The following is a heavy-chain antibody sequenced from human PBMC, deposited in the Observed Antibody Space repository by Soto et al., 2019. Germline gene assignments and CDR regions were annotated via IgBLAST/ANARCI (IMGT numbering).Heavy chain of an antibody. V-gene: IGHV3-72*01. Sequence: EVQLVESGGGLVQPGGSLRVSCAASGFTFSDHDMDWVRQAPGKGLEWDGRIQNRGHNYIPESAASVPGRITISRDDSKTSFYLQMNSLKTEDTAVYYCARDASNVHYFDYWGQGTLVTVSS. CDR3: ARDASNVHYFDY. CDR2: IQNRGHNYIP. CDR1: GFTFSDHD. D-gene: IGHD2-8*01. J-gene: IGHJ4*02.